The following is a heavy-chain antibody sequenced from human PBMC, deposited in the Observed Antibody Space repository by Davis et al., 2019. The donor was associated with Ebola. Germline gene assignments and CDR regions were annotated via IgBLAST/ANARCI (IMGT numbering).Heavy chain of an antibody. Sequence: ASVKVSCKASGYTFTGYYMHWVRQAPGQGLEWMGWINPNSGGTNYAQKFQGRVTMTRDTSISTAYMELSRLRSDDTAVYYCARGGTWCSSTSCYTGYYYYYMDVWGKGTTVTVSS. CDR1: GYTFTGYY. D-gene: IGHD2-2*02. J-gene: IGHJ6*03. CDR2: INPNSGGT. V-gene: IGHV1-2*02. CDR3: ARGGTWCSSTSCYTGYYYYYMDV.